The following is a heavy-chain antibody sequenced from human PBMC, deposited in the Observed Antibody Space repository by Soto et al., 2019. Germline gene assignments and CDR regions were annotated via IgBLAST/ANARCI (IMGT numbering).Heavy chain of an antibody. CDR2: IRSKAYGGTT. J-gene: IGHJ4*02. V-gene: IGHV3-49*05. CDR3: TRDQGDTMIVVATSTFDY. Sequence: EVQLVESGGGLVKPGRSLRLSCTASGFTFGDYAMSWFRQAPGKGLEWVGFIRSKAYGGTTEYAASVKGRFTISRDDSKSIAYLQMNSLKTEDTAVYYCTRDQGDTMIVVATSTFDYWGQGTLVTVSS. CDR1: GFTFGDYA. D-gene: IGHD3-22*01.